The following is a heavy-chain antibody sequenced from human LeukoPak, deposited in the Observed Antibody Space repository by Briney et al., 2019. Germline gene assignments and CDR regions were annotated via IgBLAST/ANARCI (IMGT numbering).Heavy chain of an antibody. V-gene: IGHV3-30*04. CDR3: ATSGYYFDTTGYFTNYFDY. D-gene: IGHD3-22*01. CDR2: ISYDGNNK. Sequence: GGSLRLSCAASGFIFNSYAMHWVRQAPGKGLEWVSVISYDGNNKYYADSVKGRFTISRDNSKNTLYLQMHSLRTEDTAVYYCATSGYYFDTTGYFTNYFDYWGQGTVVTVSS. J-gene: IGHJ4*02. CDR1: GFIFNSYA.